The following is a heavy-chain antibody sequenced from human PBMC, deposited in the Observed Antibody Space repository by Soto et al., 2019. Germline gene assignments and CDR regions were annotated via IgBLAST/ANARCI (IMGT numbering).Heavy chain of an antibody. CDR2: IDPSDSYT. D-gene: IGHD2-2*01. CDR3: ARLNEGYCSSTSCPQVDY. J-gene: IGHJ4*02. Sequence: EVQLVQSGAEVKKPGESLRISCKGSGYSFTSYWISWVRQMPGEGLEWMGRIDPSDSYTNYSPSFQGHVTISADKSISTAYLQWSSLKASDTAMYYCARLNEGYCSSTSCPQVDYWGQGTLVTVSS. V-gene: IGHV5-10-1*03. CDR1: GYSFTSYW.